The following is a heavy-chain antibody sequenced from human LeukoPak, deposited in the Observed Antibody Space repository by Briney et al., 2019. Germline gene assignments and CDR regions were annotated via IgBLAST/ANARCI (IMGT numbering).Heavy chain of an antibody. Sequence: GASVKVSCKASGYTFTSYGISWVRQAPGQGLEWMGWISAYNGNTNYAQKLQGRVTMTTDTSTSTAYVELRSLRSDDTAVYYCARSGELVYSDYWGQGTLVTVSS. CDR3: ARSGELVYSDY. D-gene: IGHD2-8*01. J-gene: IGHJ4*02. CDR2: ISAYNGNT. CDR1: GYTFTSYG. V-gene: IGHV1-18*01.